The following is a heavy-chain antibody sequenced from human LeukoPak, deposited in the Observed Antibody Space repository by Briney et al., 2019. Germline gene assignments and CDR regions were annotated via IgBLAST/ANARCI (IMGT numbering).Heavy chain of an antibody. CDR1: GGSISSGSYY. J-gene: IGHJ6*03. Sequence: SETLSLTCTVSGGSISSGSYYWSWIRQPAGKGLEWIGRIYTSGSTNYNPSLKSRVTMSVDTSKNQFSLKLSSVTAADTAVYYCARVLFYCSSTSCYDYYYYMDVWGKGTTVTVSS. D-gene: IGHD2-2*01. V-gene: IGHV4-61*02. CDR3: ARVLFYCSSTSCYDYYYYMDV. CDR2: IYTSGST.